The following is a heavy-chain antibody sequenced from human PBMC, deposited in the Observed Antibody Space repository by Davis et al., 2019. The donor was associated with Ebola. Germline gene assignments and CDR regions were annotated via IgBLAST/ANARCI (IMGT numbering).Heavy chain of an antibody. CDR1: GFTFSDYA. J-gene: IGHJ4*02. CDR3: ARGQRLSEY. V-gene: IGHV3-33*01. Sequence: PGGSLRLSCAASGFTFSDYAMHWVRQAPGKGLEWVIVIWYDGSNKYSADSVKGRFTISRDNSKNTVHLQMNSLRAEDTAIYYCARGQRLSEYWGLGTPVTVSS. CDR2: IWYDGSNK.